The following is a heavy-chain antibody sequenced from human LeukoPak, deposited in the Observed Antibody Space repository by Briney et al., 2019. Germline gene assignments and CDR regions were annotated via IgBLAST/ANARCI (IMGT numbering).Heavy chain of an antibody. CDR1: GYSFTSYW. CDR3: ARQGAYYYDSSGSDACDI. J-gene: IGHJ3*02. D-gene: IGHD3-22*01. CDR2: IYPGDSDT. Sequence: HGESLKISCKGSGYSFTSYWIGWVRQMPGKGLEWMGIIYPGDSDTRYSPSFQGQVTISADKSISTAYLQWSSQKASDTAMYYCARQGAYYYDSSGSDACDIWGQGTMVTVSS. V-gene: IGHV5-51*01.